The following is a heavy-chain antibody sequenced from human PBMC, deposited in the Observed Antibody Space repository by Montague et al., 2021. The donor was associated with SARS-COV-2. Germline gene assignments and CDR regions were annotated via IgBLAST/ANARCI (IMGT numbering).Heavy chain of an antibody. V-gene: IGHV6-1*01. Sequence: LGRTHYRSKKYSDYAPSVRGRLTVNPDASKNEFSLELNYVTPEDTAVYYCVRYSGWFYFDFWGQGTLVTVSS. D-gene: IGHD6-19*01. J-gene: IGHJ4*02. CDR2: THYRSKKYS. CDR3: VRYSGWFYFDF.